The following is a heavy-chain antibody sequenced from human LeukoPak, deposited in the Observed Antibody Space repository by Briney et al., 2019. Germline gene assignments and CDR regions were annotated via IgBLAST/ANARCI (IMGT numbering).Heavy chain of an antibody. CDR2: IYYSGST. CDR3: ARRFAPSRNDAFDI. D-gene: IGHD3-10*01. CDR1: GGSINSSSYY. V-gene: IGHV4-39*01. Sequence: PSETLSLTCTVSGGSINSSSYYWGWKRQPPGKGLEWIGTIYYSGSTYYNPSLKSRVTISVDTSKNQFFLKLSSVTASDTAVYYCARRFAPSRNDAFDILGQGTMVTVSS. J-gene: IGHJ3*02.